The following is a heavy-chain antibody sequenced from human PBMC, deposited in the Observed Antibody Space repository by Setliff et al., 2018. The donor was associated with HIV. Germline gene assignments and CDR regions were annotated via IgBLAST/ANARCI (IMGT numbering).Heavy chain of an antibody. CDR1: GFTFKNAW. CDR3: ARLYDRYDDSGYYHPVQALSY. V-gene: IGHV3-48*01. Sequence: GGSLRLSCAASGFTFKNAWMNWVRQAPGKGLEWVSYISTTSSNTNYADSVKGRFTISRDNARNSLYLQMNSLTVEDTGVYYCARLYDRYDDSGYYHPVQALSYWGQGAQVTVSS. J-gene: IGHJ4*02. D-gene: IGHD3-3*01. CDR2: ISTTSSNT.